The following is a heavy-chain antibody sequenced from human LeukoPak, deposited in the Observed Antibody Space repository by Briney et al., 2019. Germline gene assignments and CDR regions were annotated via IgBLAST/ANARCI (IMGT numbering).Heavy chain of an antibody. J-gene: IGHJ4*02. CDR2: VHPNSGGT. D-gene: IGHD3-9*01. CDR3: ARHAYYILPGSYSGDY. CDR1: GYTLTDYY. Sequence: GASVKVSCRASGYTLTDYYIHWVRQAPGQGLEWMGWVHPNSGGTKYAQKFQGRVTMTRDTSTSTVYRELSSLRSDDTAVFYCARHAYYILPGSYSGDYWGQGTLVTVSS. V-gene: IGHV1-2*02.